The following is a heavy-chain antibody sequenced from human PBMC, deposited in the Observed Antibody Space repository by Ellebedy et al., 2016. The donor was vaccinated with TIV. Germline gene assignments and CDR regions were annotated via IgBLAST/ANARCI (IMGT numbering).Heavy chain of an antibody. Sequence: GESLKISXAASGFTFSSYAMSWVRQAPGKGLEWVSAISGSGGSTYYADSVKGRFTISRDNSKNTLYLQMNSLRAEDTAVYYCAKVGGSDEQQLDDWGQGTLVTVSS. J-gene: IGHJ4*02. V-gene: IGHV3-23*01. D-gene: IGHD6-13*01. CDR2: ISGSGGST. CDR1: GFTFSSYA. CDR3: AKVGGSDEQQLDD.